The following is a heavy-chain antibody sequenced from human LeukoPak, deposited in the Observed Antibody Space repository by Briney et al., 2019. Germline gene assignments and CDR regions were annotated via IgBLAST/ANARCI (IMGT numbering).Heavy chain of an antibody. CDR2: INPNSGGT. Sequence: PRASVKVSCKASGYTFTGYYMHWVRRAPGQGLELMGWINPNSGGTNYAQKFQGRVTMTRDTSISTAYMELSRLRSDDTAVYYCARVKRLRYFDWRSGGDAFDIWGQGTMVTVSS. CDR1: GYTFTGYY. D-gene: IGHD3-9*01. CDR3: ARVKRLRYFDWRSGGDAFDI. J-gene: IGHJ3*02. V-gene: IGHV1-2*02.